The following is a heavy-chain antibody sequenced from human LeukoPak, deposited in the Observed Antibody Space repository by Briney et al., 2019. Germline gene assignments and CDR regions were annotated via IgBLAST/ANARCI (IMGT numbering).Heavy chain of an antibody. J-gene: IGHJ6*04. V-gene: IGHV3-33*01. Sequence: GGSLRLSCAASGFTFSSYGMHWVRQAPGKGLGWVAVIWYDGSNKYYADSVKGRFTISRDNSKNTLYLQMNSLRAEDTAVYYCARSGDIVVVPAANHYYGMDVWGKGTTVTVSS. D-gene: IGHD2-2*01. CDR2: IWYDGSNK. CDR1: GFTFSSYG. CDR3: ARSGDIVVVPAANHYYGMDV.